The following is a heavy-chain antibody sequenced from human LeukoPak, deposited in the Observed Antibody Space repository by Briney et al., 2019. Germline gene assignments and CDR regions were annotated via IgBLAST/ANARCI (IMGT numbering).Heavy chain of an antibody. V-gene: IGHV1-8*03. CDR2: MNPNSGNT. J-gene: IGHJ3*02. CDR3: ARGTMNSSGWATMLLVGGGNYAFDI. CDR1: GYTFTSYD. D-gene: IGHD6-19*01. Sequence: EASVKVSCKASGYTFTSYDINWVRQATGQGLEWMGWMNPNSGNTGYAQKFQGRVTITRNTSISTAYMELSSLRSEDTAVYYCARGTMNSSGWATMLLVGGGNYAFDIWGQGTMVTVSP.